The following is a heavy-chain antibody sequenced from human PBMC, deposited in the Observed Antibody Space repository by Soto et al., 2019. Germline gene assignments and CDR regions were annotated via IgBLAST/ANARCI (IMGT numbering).Heavy chain of an antibody. D-gene: IGHD3-10*01. CDR3: ASYDYGSGNDYNLDY. Sequence: SETLSLTCTVSGDYISSMNWWSWVRQPPGKGLEWIGEIHHSGSTNYNPSLKSRVTISVEKSKNQFSLKLSSVTAADTAVYYCASYDYGSGNDYNLDYWGQGILVTVSS. CDR1: GDYISSMNW. V-gene: IGHV4-4*02. J-gene: IGHJ4*02. CDR2: IHHSGST.